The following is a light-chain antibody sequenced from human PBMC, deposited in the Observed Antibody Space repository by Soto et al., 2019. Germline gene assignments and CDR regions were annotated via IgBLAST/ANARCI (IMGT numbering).Light chain of an antibody. CDR3: CSYAGSNNFPYV. CDR1: SSDVGGYNY. Sequence: QPVLTQPPSASGSPGQSVTICCTGTSSDVGGYNYVSWYQQHPGKAPKLMIYEVSKRPSGVPDRFSGSKSGNTASLTVSGLQAEDEADYYCCSYAGSNNFPYVFGTGTKVTVL. J-gene: IGLJ1*01. CDR2: EVS. V-gene: IGLV2-8*01.